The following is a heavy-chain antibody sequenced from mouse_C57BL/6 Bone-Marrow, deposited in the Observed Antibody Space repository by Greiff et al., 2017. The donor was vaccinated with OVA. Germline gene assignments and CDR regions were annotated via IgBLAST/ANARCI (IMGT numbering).Heavy chain of an antibody. CDR1: GYAFSSSW. J-gene: IGHJ2*01. V-gene: IGHV1-82*01. D-gene: IGHD2-4*01. CDR3: ANYDYVDFDY. CDR2: IYPGDGDT. Sequence: QVQLKQSGPELVKPGASVKISCKASGYAFSSSWMNWVKQRPGKGLEWIGRIYPGDGDTNYNGKFKGKATLTADKSSSTAYMQLSSLTSEDSAVYFCANYDYVDFDYWGQGTTLTVSS.